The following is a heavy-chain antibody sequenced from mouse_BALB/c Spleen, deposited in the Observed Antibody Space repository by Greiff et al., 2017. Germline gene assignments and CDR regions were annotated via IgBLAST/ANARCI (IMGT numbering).Heavy chain of an antibody. CDR1: GYSFTGYY. D-gene: IGHD2-1*01. CDR2: INPYNGAT. CDR3: AVYGNSYYFDY. V-gene: IGHV1-31*01. J-gene: IGHJ2*01. Sequence: EVQLQQSGPELVKPGASVKISCKASGYSFTGYYMHWVKQSHVKSLEWIGRINPYNGATSYNQNFKDKASLTVDKSSSTAYMELHSLTSEDSAVYYCAVYGNSYYFDYWGQGTTLTVSS.